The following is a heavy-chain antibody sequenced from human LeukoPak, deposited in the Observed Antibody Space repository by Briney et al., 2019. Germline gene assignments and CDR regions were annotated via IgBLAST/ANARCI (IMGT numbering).Heavy chain of an antibody. D-gene: IGHD1-1*01. V-gene: IGHV3-11*04. CDR3: ARARTGKSYYYMDV. Sequence: PGGSLRLSCAASGFTFSDYYMSWIRQAPGKGLEWVSYISSSGSTIYYADSVKGRFTISRDNAKNSLYLQMNSLRAEDTAVYYCARARTGKSYYYMDVWGKGTTVTVSS. CDR2: ISSSGSTI. CDR1: GFTFSDYY. J-gene: IGHJ6*03.